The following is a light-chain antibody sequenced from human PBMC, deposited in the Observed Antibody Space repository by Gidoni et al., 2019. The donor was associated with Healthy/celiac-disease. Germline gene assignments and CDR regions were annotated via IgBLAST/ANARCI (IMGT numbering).Light chain of an antibody. J-gene: IGKJ4*01. CDR1: QSVLYSSHNKNY. Sequence: DILMTQSTDSLAVSLGERATIHCKSSQSVLYSSHNKNYLAWYQQKPGQPPKLLIYWASTREYGVPDRFSGSGSGTDFTLTISSLQAEDVAVYYCQQYYSTPLTFGGGTKVEIK. CDR2: WAS. V-gene: IGKV4-1*01. CDR3: QQYYSTPLT.